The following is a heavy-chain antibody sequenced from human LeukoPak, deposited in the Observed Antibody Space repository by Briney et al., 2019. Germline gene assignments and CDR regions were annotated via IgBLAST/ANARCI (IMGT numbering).Heavy chain of an antibody. D-gene: IGHD5-24*01. V-gene: IGHV3-7*01. J-gene: IGHJ3*02. Sequence: GGSLRLSCAASGFTFSTYRMSWVRQAPGKGLEWVANIKQDGSEKHYVDSVKGRFTISRDNAKNSLYLQMSSLRAEDTAVYYCARDMGWLQFRAFDIWGQGTMVTVSS. CDR3: ARDMGWLQFRAFDI. CDR2: IKQDGSEK. CDR1: GFTFSTYR.